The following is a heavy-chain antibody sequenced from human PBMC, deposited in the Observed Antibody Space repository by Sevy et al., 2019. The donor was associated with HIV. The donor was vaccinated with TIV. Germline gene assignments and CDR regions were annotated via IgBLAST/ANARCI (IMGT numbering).Heavy chain of an antibody. Sequence: ASVNVSGKASGYTFTGYYLIWVRQAPGQGLEWMGWINPDSGGTKSVEKFQGRFTMTRDTSIRTAYRELSRLTSDDSAVSFWARDRAQTISHSGLHLNYFHYGVDVWGPGTTVTVSS. V-gene: IGHV1-2*02. J-gene: IGHJ6*02. CDR1: GYTFTGYY. CDR2: INPDSGGT. CDR3: ARDRAQTISHSGLHLNYFHYGVDV. D-gene: IGHD3-10*01.